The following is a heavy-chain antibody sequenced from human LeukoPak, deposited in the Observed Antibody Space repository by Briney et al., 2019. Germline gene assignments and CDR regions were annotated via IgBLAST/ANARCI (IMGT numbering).Heavy chain of an antibody. CDR1: GYTFTSYD. D-gene: IGHD3-10*01. V-gene: IGHV1-8*01. CDR2: MNPNSGNT. Sequence: ASVTVSCRASGYTFTSYDINWVRQATGQGLEWMGWMNPNSGNTGYAQKFQGRVTMTRNTSISTAYMELSSLRSEDTAVYYCAGFSGSYSRDAFDIWGQGTMVTVSS. CDR3: AGFSGSYSRDAFDI. J-gene: IGHJ3*02.